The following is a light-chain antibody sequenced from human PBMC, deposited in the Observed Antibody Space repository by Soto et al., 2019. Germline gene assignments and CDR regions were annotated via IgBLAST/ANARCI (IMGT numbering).Light chain of an antibody. CDR1: SSDVGSYNL. CDR3: CSYAGSSTPVV. Sequence: QSALTQPASVSGSPGQSITISCTGTSSDVGSYNLVSWYQQHPGKAPKLMIYEVSKRPSGVSNRFSGSKSGNTASLTISGLQAEDEAYYYCCSYAGSSTPVVFGGGTQLTVL. CDR2: EVS. V-gene: IGLV2-23*02. J-gene: IGLJ2*01.